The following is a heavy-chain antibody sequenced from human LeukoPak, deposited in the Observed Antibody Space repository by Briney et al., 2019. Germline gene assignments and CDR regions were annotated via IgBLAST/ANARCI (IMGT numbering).Heavy chain of an antibody. CDR1: GDSINRGGYY. D-gene: IGHD7-27*01. Sequence: SETLSLTCTVSGDSINRGGYYWSWIRQHPGKGLEWIGNIYYSGSTYYNPSLKSRVTISVDTSMNQFPLKLHSVTAADTAVYYCAREVLNWVLDYWGQGTLVIVSS. J-gene: IGHJ4*02. CDR2: IYYSGST. V-gene: IGHV4-31*03. CDR3: AREVLNWVLDY.